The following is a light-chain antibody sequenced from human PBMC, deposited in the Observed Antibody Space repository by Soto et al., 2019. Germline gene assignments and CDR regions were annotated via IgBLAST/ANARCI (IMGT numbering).Light chain of an antibody. CDR1: QSLLHSNGNNC. CDR2: LGS. V-gene: IGKV2-28*01. J-gene: IGKJ2*01. CDR3: MQALQAPRT. Sequence: DIVMTQIPLSLPVTPGEPASISCRSSQSLLHSNGNNCLDWYLQRPGQSPQLLIYLGSNRASGVSDRFSGNGSGTDFTLKISRVEAEDVGVYYCMQALQAPRTFGQGTKLEIK.